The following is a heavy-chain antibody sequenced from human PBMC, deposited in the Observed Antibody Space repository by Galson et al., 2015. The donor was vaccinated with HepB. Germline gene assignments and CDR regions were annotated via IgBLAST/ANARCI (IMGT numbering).Heavy chain of an antibody. D-gene: IGHD3-9*01. V-gene: IGHV3-23*01. CDR3: AKVAPDHDILTGYPTNAEYFQH. Sequence: SLRLSCAASGFTFSSYAMSWVRQAPGKGLEWVSAISGSGGSTYYADSVKGRFTISRDNSKNTLYLRMNSLRAEDTAVYYCAKVAPDHDILTGYPTNAEYFQHWGQGTLVTVSS. J-gene: IGHJ1*01. CDR1: GFTFSSYA. CDR2: ISGSGGST.